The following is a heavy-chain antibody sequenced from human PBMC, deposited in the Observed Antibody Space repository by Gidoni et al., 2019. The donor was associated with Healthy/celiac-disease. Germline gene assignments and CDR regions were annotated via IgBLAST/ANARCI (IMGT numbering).Heavy chain of an antibody. CDR2: ISYDGSNK. J-gene: IGHJ6*03. CDR3: ARDPLPSIAAAGAYYYYMDV. V-gene: IGHV3-30-3*01. D-gene: IGHD6-13*01. CDR1: GFTFSSYA. Sequence: QVQLVESGGGVVQPGRSLRLSCAASGFTFSSYALPWVRQAPGKGLEWVAVISYDGSNKYYADSVKGRFTISRDNSKNTLYLQMNSLRAEDTAVYYCARDPLPSIAAAGAYYYYMDVWGKGTTVTVSS.